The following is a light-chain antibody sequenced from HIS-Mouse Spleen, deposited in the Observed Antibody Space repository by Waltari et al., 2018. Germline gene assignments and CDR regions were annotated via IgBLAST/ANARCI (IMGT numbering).Light chain of an antibody. CDR2: AVS. CDR1: SSDVGGYNY. Sequence: QSALTQPASVSGSPGQSITISCTGTSSDVGGYNYVSWHQQHPGKAPKLMIYAVSNRPSGVSNRFSGSKSGNTASLTISGLQAEDEADYYCSSYTSSSFNVVFGGGTKLTVL. CDR3: SSYTSSSFNVV. J-gene: IGLJ2*01. V-gene: IGLV2-14*03.